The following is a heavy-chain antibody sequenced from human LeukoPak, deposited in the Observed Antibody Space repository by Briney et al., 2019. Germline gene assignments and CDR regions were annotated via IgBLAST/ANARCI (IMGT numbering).Heavy chain of an antibody. CDR3: ARDLGKGGY. V-gene: IGHV4-59*01. Sequence: SETLSLTCTVSGGSISSYYWSWIRQPPGKGLEWIGYIYYSGSTNYNPSLKSRVTISVDTSKNQFSLKLSSVTAADTAVYYCARDLGKGGYWGQGTLLTVSS. J-gene: IGHJ4*02. CDR2: IYYSGST. D-gene: IGHD3-16*01. CDR1: GGSISSYY.